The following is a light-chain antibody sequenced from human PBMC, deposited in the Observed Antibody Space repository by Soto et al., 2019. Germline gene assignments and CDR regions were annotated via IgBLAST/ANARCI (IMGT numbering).Light chain of an antibody. CDR1: QSVSTNY. V-gene: IGKV3-20*01. Sequence: EIVLTQSPGTLSLSPGERATLSCRASQSVSTNYLAWYQQKPGLAPRLLIYGASSRATVIPDRFSGSGSGTDFTLTINRLEPEDFAVYYCQQYDSSHAFGGGTKVEIK. CDR3: QQYDSSHA. J-gene: IGKJ4*01. CDR2: GAS.